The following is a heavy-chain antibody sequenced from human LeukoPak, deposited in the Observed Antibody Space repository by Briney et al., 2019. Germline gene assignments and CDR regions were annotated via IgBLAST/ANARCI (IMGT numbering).Heavy chain of an antibody. Sequence: GRSLRLSCAASGFTFSSYGMHWVRQAPGKGLEWVAVIWYDGSNKYYADSVKGRFTISRDNSKNTLYLQMNSLRAEDTAVYYCARGEVATARFCDIWGQGTMVTVSS. V-gene: IGHV3-33*01. D-gene: IGHD5-12*01. CDR2: IWYDGSNK. CDR1: GFTFSSYG. J-gene: IGHJ3*02. CDR3: ARGEVATARFCDI.